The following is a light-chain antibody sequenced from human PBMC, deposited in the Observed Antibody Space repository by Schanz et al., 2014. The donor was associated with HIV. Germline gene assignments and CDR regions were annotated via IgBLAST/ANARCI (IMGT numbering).Light chain of an antibody. J-gene: IGKJ4*01. CDR3: QKHNNYPPLP. CDR2: DAS. CDR1: QGIRNA. V-gene: IGKV1-17*01. Sequence: DIQMTQSPSSLSASVGDRVTITCRASQGIRNALGWYQQKPGKAPKRLIYDASSLQSGVPSRVSGSGDGTGLHLTNHSLQPEDFATYYCQKHNNYPPLPFGGGTKVEIK.